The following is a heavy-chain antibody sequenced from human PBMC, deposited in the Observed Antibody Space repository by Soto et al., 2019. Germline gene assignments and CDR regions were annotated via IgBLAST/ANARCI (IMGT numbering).Heavy chain of an antibody. Sequence: SETLSLTCTVSGGSISSGGYYWSWIRQHPGKGLEWIGYIYYSGSTYYNPSLKSRVTISVDTSKNQFSLKLSSVTAADTAVYYCARGTRGRAFDIWRQGTMDTVSS. D-gene: IGHD1-1*01. CDR3: ARGTRGRAFDI. J-gene: IGHJ3*02. V-gene: IGHV4-31*03. CDR1: GGSISSGGYY. CDR2: IYYSGST.